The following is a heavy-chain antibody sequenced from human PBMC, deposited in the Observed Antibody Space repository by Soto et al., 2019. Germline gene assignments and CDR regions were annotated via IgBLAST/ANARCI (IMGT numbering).Heavy chain of an antibody. D-gene: IGHD3-3*01. V-gene: IGHV3-7*01. CDR3: ARDRVLRFLEWLHYYGMDV. CDR2: IKPDGSEK. CDR1: RFTFTTYW. Sequence: GGSLRLSCAASRFTFTTYWMSWVRQAPGKGLEWVANIKPDGSEKYYVDSVKGRFTISRDNAKNSLYLQMNSLRAEDTAVYYCARDRVLRFLEWLHYYGMDVWGQGTTVTVSS. J-gene: IGHJ6*02.